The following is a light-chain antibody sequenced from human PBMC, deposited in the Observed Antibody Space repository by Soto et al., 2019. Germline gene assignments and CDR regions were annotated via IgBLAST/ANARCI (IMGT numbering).Light chain of an antibody. CDR2: SAS. Sequence: DIPVTQSPSSVSASVGDRVTITCRTTQAVSSWLVWYQQKPGKAPKLLIYSASSLQSGVPSRFSGSGSGTDFTLTISSLQPEDFATYYCQQANSFPFTFGPGTKVDIK. CDR1: QAVSSW. CDR3: QQANSFPFT. J-gene: IGKJ3*01. V-gene: IGKV1-12*01.